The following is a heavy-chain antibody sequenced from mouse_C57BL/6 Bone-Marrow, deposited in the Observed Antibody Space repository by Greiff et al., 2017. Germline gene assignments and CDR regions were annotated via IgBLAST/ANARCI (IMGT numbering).Heavy chain of an antibody. CDR3: ARKPYPFDY. CDR1: GYTFTSYW. J-gene: IGHJ2*01. V-gene: IGHV1-50*01. CDR2: IDPSDSYT. Sequence: QVQLQQPGAELVKPGASVKLSCKASGYTFTSYWMQWVKQRPGQGLEWIGEIDPSDSYTNYNQKFTGKATLTVDTSSSTAYMQLSSLTSEDSAVYYCARKPYPFDYWGQGTTLTVSS.